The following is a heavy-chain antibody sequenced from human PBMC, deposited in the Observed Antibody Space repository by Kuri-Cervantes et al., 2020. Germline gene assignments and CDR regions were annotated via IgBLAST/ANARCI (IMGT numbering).Heavy chain of an antibody. J-gene: IGHJ3*02. D-gene: IGHD1-1*01. CDR1: GFTFSTYA. CDR3: AKDLGAGKPVDSLGAFDI. CDR2: ISYDGSNK. V-gene: IGHV3-30-3*01. Sequence: GGSLRLSCAASGFTFSTYAMHWVRQAPGKGLEWVAVISYDGSNKYYADSVKGRFTISRDNSKNTLYLQMNSLRTEDTAVYYCAKDLGAGKPVDSLGAFDIWGQGAMVTVSS.